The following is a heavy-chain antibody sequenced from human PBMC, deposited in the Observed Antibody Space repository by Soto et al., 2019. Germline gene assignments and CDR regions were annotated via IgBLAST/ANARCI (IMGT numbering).Heavy chain of an antibody. Sequence: QVQLVQSGAEVKKPGASVKVSCKASGYIFIDYNIHWVRQAPGQGLEWMGWINPNSGSTTYEPKFQVRVTMTTDTSISTAYLELRRLRSDDTAVYYCAKNAYWNDVGWFDPWGLGTLVTVSS. V-gene: IGHV1-2*02. D-gene: IGHD1-1*01. J-gene: IGHJ5*02. CDR3: AKNAYWNDVGWFDP. CDR1: GYIFIDYN. CDR2: INPNSGST.